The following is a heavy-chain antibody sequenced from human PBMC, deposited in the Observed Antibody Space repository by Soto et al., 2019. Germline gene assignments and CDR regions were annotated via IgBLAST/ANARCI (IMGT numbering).Heavy chain of an antibody. CDR1: GGTFSSYA. Sequence: SVKVSCKASGGTFSSYAISWVRQAPGQGLEWMGGIIPIFGTANYAQKFQGRVTITADESTSTAYMELSSLRSEDTAVYYCARDRVRDGYYSDFDYWGQGTLVTVSS. CDR2: IIPIFGTA. CDR3: ARDRVRDGYYSDFDY. D-gene: IGHD1-26*01. V-gene: IGHV1-69*13. J-gene: IGHJ4*02.